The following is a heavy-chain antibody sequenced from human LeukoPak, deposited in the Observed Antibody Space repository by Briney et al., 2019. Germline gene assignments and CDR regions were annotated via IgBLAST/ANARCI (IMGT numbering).Heavy chain of an antibody. CDR3: ARVASGSYNWFDP. J-gene: IGHJ5*02. D-gene: IGHD3-10*01. CDR2: IYSGGST. V-gene: IGHV3-53*01. Sequence: PGGCLRLSCAASGFTVSSNYMSWVRQAPGKGLEWVSVIYSGGSTYYADSVKGRFTSSRDNAKNTVYLQMNSLRAEDTAVYYCARVASGSYNWFDPWGQGTLVTVSS. CDR1: GFTVSSNY.